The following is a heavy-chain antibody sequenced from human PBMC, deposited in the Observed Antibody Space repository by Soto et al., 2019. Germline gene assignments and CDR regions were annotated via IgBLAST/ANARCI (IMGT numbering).Heavy chain of an antibody. CDR2: IYYSGST. J-gene: IGHJ6*02. D-gene: IGHD6-13*01. CDR1: GGSLSSYY. CDR3: ARAWTAAGPYYYYGMDV. V-gene: IGHV4-59*12. Sequence: PSVTLSLPCTVSGGSLSSYYWSWIRQPPGKGLEWIGYIYYSGSTNYNPSLKSRVTISVATSKNQFSLKRSTVTAADTAVYYCARAWTAAGPYYYYGMDVWGQGTTVTVSS.